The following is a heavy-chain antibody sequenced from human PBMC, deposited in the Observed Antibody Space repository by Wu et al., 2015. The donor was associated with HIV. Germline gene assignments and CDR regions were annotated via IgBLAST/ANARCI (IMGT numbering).Heavy chain of an antibody. CDR2: IIPIFGTA. CDR1: GDTSSTSAISTSA. V-gene: IGHV1-69*12. J-gene: IGHJ6*03. CDR3: AGRDSRIRGEGKKSGYYHFYTDV. D-gene: IGHD3-10*01. Sequence: QVQLVRSLGRAVEEGLGRSVKVSCKISGDTSSTSAISTSAISWLRQAPGQGLEWVGGIIPIFGTADYAQKFQGRVSITADESTSTAYMEFSSLRSEDTAVYYCAGRDSRIRGEGKKSGYYHFYTDVWGRGTTVTVSS.